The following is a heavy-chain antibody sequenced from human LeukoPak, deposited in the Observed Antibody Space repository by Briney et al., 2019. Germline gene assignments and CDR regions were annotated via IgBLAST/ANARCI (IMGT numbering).Heavy chain of an antibody. J-gene: IGHJ4*02. CDR2: ISSSSSYI. CDR1: GFTFSSYS. V-gene: IGHV3-21*04. Sequence: PGGSLRLSCAASGFTFSSYSMNWVRQAPGKGLEWVSSISSSSSYIYYADSVRGRFTISRDNSNNMVYLQMNSLRAEDTALYFCAKETLAGFDSWGQGTLVTVSS. CDR3: AKETLAGFDS.